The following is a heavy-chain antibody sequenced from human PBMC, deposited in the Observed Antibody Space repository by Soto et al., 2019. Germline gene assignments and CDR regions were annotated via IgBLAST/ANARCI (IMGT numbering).Heavy chain of an antibody. J-gene: IGHJ6*02. D-gene: IGHD1-26*01. CDR2: ISYDGSNK. CDR3: ARDWAWELLGYYYYGMDV. Sequence: QVQLVESGGGVVQPGRSLRLSCAASGFTFSSYAMHWVRQAPGKGLEWVAVISYDGSNKYYADSVKGRFTISRDNSKNTLYLQMNSLRAEDTAVYYCARDWAWELLGYYYYGMDVWGQGTTVTVSS. CDR1: GFTFSSYA. V-gene: IGHV3-30-3*01.